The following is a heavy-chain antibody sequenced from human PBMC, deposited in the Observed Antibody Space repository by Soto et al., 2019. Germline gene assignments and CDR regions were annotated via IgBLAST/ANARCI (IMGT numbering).Heavy chain of an antibody. CDR1: GGSISSGGYS. CDR3: ARARTRDRGFDY. J-gene: IGHJ4*02. CDR2: IYHSGST. D-gene: IGHD1-1*01. V-gene: IGHV4-30-2*01. Sequence: TLSLTCAVSGGSISSGGYSWSWIRQPPGKGLEWIGYIYHSGSTYYNPSLKSRVTISVDRSKNQFSLKLSSVTAADTAVYYCARARTRDRGFDYWGQGTLVNVSS.